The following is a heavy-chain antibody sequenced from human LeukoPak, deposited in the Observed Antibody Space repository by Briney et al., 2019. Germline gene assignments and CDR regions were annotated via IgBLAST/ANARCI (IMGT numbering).Heavy chain of an antibody. V-gene: IGHV1-2*02. CDR1: GYTFTGYY. Sequence: ASVKVSCKASGYTFTGYYMHWVRQAPGQGLEWMGWINPNSGGTNYAQKFQGRATMTRGTSISTAYMELSRLRSDDTAVYYCARATYCGGDCYDRTAFDYWGQGTLVTVSS. CDR3: ARATYCGGDCYDRTAFDY. CDR2: INPNSGGT. J-gene: IGHJ4*02. D-gene: IGHD2-21*02.